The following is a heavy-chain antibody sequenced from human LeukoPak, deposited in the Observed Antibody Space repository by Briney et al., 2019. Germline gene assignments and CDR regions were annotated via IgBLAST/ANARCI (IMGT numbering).Heavy chain of an antibody. J-gene: IGHJ6*02. CDR2: INSDGSST. CDR1: GFTFSDYY. CDR3: ARDNYYYGMDV. Sequence: GGSLRLSCAASGFTFSDYYMHWVRQVPGKGLVWVSRINSDGSSTDYADSVKGRFTISRDNAKNTLFLQMNSLRAEDTAVYYCARDNYYYGMDVWGQGTTVTVSS. V-gene: IGHV3-74*01.